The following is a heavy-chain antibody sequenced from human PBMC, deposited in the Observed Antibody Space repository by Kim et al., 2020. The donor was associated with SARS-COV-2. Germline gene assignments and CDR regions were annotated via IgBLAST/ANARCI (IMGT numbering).Heavy chain of an antibody. D-gene: IGHD3-10*01. V-gene: IGHV4-34*01. CDR1: GGSFNDYY. Sequence: SETLSLICAVYGGSFNDYYWSWIRQPPGKGLEWIGEINHSGSTNYNPSLRSRVIISVDTSKNQFSLKLSSVTAADTAVYYCAGGQDVDSGRYGGMDVSG. CDR2: INHSGST. CDR3: AGGQDVDSGRYGGMDV. J-gene: IGHJ6*02.